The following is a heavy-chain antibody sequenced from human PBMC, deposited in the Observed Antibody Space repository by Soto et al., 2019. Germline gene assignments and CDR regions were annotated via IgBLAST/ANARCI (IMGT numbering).Heavy chain of an antibody. CDR3: VRLIGNSWLDS. J-gene: IGHJ5*01. CDR1: GDSVSTNTAT. V-gene: IGHV6-1*01. D-gene: IGHD3-22*01. CDR2: TYYRSRWYF. Sequence: SQTLSLTCDISGDSVSTNTATWDWIRQSPSRGLEWLGRTYYRSRWYFDYAVSVKSRITISPDISNNQVSLQLTSVTPYDTAIYYCVRLIGNSWLDSWGQGTLDTVS.